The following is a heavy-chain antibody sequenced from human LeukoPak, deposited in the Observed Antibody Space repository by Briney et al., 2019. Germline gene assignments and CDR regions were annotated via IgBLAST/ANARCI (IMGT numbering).Heavy chain of an antibody. Sequence: GGSLRLSCAASGFTFSSYAMSWVRQAPGKGLEWVSGSGSGGSTYYADSVKGRFTISRDNSKNTLYLQMNSLRAEDTAVYYCAKYTPPVATSLLDYWGQGTLVTVSS. CDR1: GFTFSSYA. D-gene: IGHD5-12*01. J-gene: IGHJ4*02. CDR3: AKYTPPVATSLLDY. V-gene: IGHV3-23*01. CDR2: SGSGGST.